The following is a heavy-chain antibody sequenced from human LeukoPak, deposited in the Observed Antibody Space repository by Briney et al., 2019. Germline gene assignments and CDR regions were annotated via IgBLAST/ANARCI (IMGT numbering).Heavy chain of an antibody. CDR3: ATGGVLLWFGRYGMDV. V-gene: IGHV1-24*01. D-gene: IGHD3-10*01. J-gene: IGHJ6*02. Sequence: ASVKVSCKVSGYTLTELSMHWVRQAPGKGLEWMGGFDPEDGETIYAQKFQGRVTMTEDTSTDTAYMELSSLRSEDTAVYYCATGGVLLWFGRYGMDVWGQGTTVTVSS. CDR1: GYTLTELS. CDR2: FDPEDGET.